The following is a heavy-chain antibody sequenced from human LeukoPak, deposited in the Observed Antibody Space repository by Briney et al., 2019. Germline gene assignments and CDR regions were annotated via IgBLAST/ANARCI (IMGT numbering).Heavy chain of an antibody. D-gene: IGHD3-9*01. CDR3: ARGGYYDILTGVFDY. CDR1: GFTFSSYA. V-gene: IGHV3-23*01. Sequence: GGSLRLSCAASGFTFSSYAMSWVRQAPGKGLEWVSAISGSGGSTYYADSVKGRFTISRDNSKNTLYLQMNSLRAEDTAVYYCARGGYYDILTGVFDYWGQGTLVTVSS. CDR2: ISGSGGST. J-gene: IGHJ4*02.